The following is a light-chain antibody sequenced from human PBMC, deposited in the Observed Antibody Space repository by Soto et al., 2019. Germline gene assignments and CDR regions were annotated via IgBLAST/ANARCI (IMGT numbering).Light chain of an antibody. J-gene: IGKJ4*01. V-gene: IGKV1-12*01. CDR1: QGVNRW. Sequence: DIQMTQSPPFLSASVGDRVSMTCRASQGVNRWLAWYQQKPGKAPRLLIYATSTLQSGVPSRFSGSGSGADFTLTISSLQPEDFATYLCQQSISFPLTFGGGTKVELK. CDR2: ATS. CDR3: QQSISFPLT.